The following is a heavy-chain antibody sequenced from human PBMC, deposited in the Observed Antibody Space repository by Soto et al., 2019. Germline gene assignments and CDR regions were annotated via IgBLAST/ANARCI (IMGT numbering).Heavy chain of an antibody. CDR1: GYTFTSYY. Sequence: QVQLVQSGAEVKKPGASVKVSCKASGYTFTSYYMHWVRQAPGQGLEWMGIINPSGGSTSYAQKFQGRVTMTRDTSTRTVYMELSSLRSEDTAVDYCARDFWSGHYAFDIWGQGTMVTVSS. CDR3: ARDFWSGHYAFDI. J-gene: IGHJ3*02. CDR2: INPSGGST. V-gene: IGHV1-46*01. D-gene: IGHD3-3*01.